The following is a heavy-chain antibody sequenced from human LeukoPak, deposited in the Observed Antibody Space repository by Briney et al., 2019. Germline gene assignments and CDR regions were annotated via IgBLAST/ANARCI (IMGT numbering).Heavy chain of an antibody. J-gene: IGHJ5*02. D-gene: IGHD1-26*01. CDR2: ISSSSSYI. V-gene: IGHV3-21*01. CDR3: ARDQSAGAQNWFDP. Sequence: GGSLRLSCAASGFTFSSYSMNWVRQAPGKGLEWVSSISSSSSYIYYADSVKGRFTISRDNAKNSLYLQMNILRAEDTAVYYCARDQSAGAQNWFDPWGQGTLVTVSS. CDR1: GFTFSSYS.